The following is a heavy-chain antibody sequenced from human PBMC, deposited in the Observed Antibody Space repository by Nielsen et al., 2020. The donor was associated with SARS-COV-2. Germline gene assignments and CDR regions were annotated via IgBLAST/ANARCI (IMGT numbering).Heavy chain of an antibody. Sequence: RGSLRLSCAASGFSFRDSYMSWIRQAPGKGLEWISYISSSSAYTNYADSLKGRFTISRDNAKNSLYLQMDSLRAEDTAFYYCARSGHCNGGICYFTEYFQDWGQGTLVTVSS. CDR1: GFSFRDSY. D-gene: IGHD2-15*01. CDR3: ARSGHCNGGICYFTEYFQD. J-gene: IGHJ1*01. V-gene: IGHV3-11*03. CDR2: ISSSSAYT.